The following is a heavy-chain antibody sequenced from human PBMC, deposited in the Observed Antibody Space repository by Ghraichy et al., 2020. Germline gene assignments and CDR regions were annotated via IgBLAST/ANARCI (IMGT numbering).Heavy chain of an antibody. V-gene: IGHV4-39*01. J-gene: IGHJ4*02. D-gene: IGHD3-10*02. CDR3: ARHEIGTMLAV. CDR2: VSYSGST. CDR1: DGSISRSNYY. Sequence: SETLSLTCTVPDGSISRSNYYWAWIRQPPGKGLEWTGSVSYSGSTDYNSSLRSRLTISRDMSKNQVSLKLTSVTVADTAVYYCARHEIGTMLAVWGQGALVTVSS.